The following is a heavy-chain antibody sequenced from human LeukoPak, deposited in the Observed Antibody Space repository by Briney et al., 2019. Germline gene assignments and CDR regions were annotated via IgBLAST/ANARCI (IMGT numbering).Heavy chain of an antibody. CDR2: MYHTGSS. J-gene: IGHJ3*01. V-gene: IGHV4-61*08. CDR1: GGSVSSIDYS. CDR3: VRDQGGSSYRHAFDL. D-gene: IGHD2-15*01. Sequence: PSETLSLTCPVSGGSVSSIDYSGSWIRQPPGRGRGWIEYMYHTGSSNYNHSLKSRVTISLDIPKNQFSLKLNSVTAADTAVYYCVRDQGGSSYRHAFDLWGQGTMVTVSS.